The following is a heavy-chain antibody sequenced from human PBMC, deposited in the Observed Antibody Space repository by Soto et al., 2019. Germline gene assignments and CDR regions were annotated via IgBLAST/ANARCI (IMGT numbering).Heavy chain of an antibody. J-gene: IGHJ6*02. CDR2: IYHSGST. V-gene: IGHV4-38-2*02. Sequence: LSLTFAVSGYSISSGYYWGWIRQPPGKGLEWIGSIYHSGSTYYNPSLKSRVTISVDTSKSQSSLKLSSVTAADTAVYYCARDSPGAAAGRPRPYYYYGMDVWGQGTTVTVSS. D-gene: IGHD6-13*01. CDR3: ARDSPGAAAGRPRPYYYYGMDV. CDR1: GYSISSGYY.